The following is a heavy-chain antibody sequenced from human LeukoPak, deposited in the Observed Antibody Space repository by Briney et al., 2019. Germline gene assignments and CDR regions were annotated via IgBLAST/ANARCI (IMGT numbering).Heavy chain of an antibody. Sequence: GGSLRLSCAASGFTFSGYTMNWVRQAPGKGLEWISSIGGDSSYLYYADSVKGRFTIARDNAKNSLYLQMRILRAEDTAVYYCAKEMYWMPEYWGPGTLVTVSS. CDR1: GFTFSGYT. V-gene: IGHV3-21*01. D-gene: IGHD2-15*01. CDR3: AKEMYWMPEY. CDR2: IGGDSSYL. J-gene: IGHJ4*02.